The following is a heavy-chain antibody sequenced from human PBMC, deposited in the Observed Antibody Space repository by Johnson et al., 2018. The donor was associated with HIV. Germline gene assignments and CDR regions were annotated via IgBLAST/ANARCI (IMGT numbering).Heavy chain of an antibody. V-gene: IGHV3-23*04. CDR2: ISGSGGST. CDR1: GFTFSSYA. J-gene: IGHJ3*02. CDR3: AKDWYVGSGSPDFVHGIRDDDAFDI. Sequence: VQLVESGGGLVQPGGSLRLSCAASGFTFSSYAMSWVRQAPGKGLEWVSAISGSGGSTYYADSVKGRFTLSRENSKNTLYLQMNSMRAEDTAVYYCAKDWYVGSGSPDFVHGIRDDDAFDIWGQGTMVTVSS. D-gene: IGHD3-10*01.